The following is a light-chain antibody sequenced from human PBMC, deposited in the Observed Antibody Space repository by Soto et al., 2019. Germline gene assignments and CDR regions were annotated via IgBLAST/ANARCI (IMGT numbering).Light chain of an antibody. CDR2: EGT. V-gene: IGLV2-23*01. Sequence: QSALTQPASVSGSPGQSITVSCTGTSSDVGAYNLVSWYQQYPGKAPRLIIYEGTKRPSGISHRFSGSKSDNTASLTISGLRAEDEAHYHCCSYAGSRTVVFGGGTKLTVL. CDR3: CSYAGSRTVV. J-gene: IGLJ3*02. CDR1: SSDVGAYNL.